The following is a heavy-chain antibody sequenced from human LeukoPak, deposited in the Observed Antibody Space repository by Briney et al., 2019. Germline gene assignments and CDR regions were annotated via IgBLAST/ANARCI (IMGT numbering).Heavy chain of an antibody. V-gene: IGHV1-2*02. CDR1: GYTFTGYY. CDR3: ARRLSAIDY. CDR2: INPNSGDT. Sequence: ASVTVSCKASGYTFTGYYMHWVRQAPGQGLEWMGWINPNSGDTNYEQKFQGRVTMTRDTSISTAYMELSRLRSDDTAVYYCARRLSAIDYWGQGTLVTVSS. J-gene: IGHJ4*02. D-gene: IGHD6-25*01.